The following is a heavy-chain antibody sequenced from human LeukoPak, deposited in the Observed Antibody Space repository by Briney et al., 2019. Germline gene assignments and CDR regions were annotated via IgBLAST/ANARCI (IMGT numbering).Heavy chain of an antibody. D-gene: IGHD6-19*01. Sequence: SETLSLTCAVYGGCFSGYYWSWIRQPPRKGLEWIGEINHSGSTNYNPSLKSRVTISVDTSKNQFSLKLSSVTAADTAVYYCARRPGWHGYSSGWGYYYYMDVWGKGTTVTISS. CDR1: GGCFSGYY. J-gene: IGHJ6*03. CDR3: ARRPGWHGYSSGWGYYYYMDV. V-gene: IGHV4-34*01. CDR2: INHSGST.